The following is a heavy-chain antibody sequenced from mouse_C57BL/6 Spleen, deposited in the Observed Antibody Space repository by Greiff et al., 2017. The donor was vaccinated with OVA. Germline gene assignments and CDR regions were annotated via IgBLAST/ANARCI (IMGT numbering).Heavy chain of an antibody. CDR2: IDPSDSET. CDR1: GYTFTSYW. CDR3: ARGYYYGSSYAMDY. Sequence: QVQLQQPGAELVRPGSSVKLSCKASGYTFTSYWMHWVKQRPIQGLEWIGNIDPSDSETHYNQKFKDKATLTVDKSSSTAYMQLSSLTSEDSAVDYCARGYYYGSSYAMDYWGQGTSVTVSS. J-gene: IGHJ4*01. D-gene: IGHD1-1*01. V-gene: IGHV1-52*01.